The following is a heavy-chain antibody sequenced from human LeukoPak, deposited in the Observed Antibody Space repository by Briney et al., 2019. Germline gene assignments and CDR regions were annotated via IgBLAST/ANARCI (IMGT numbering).Heavy chain of an antibody. D-gene: IGHD3-9*01. Sequence: PGGSLRLSCAASGFTLSRNYMSWVRQAPGKGLEWVSAISGSGGSTYYADSVKGRFTISRDNSKNTLYLQMNSLRAEDTAVYYCAKDAYYDILTGSTLFDYWGQGTLVTVSS. J-gene: IGHJ4*02. CDR1: GFTLSRNY. V-gene: IGHV3-23*01. CDR2: ISGSGGST. CDR3: AKDAYYDILTGSTLFDY.